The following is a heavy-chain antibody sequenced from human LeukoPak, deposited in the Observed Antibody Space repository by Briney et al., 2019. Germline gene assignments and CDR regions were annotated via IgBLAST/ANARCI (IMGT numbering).Heavy chain of an antibody. CDR3: ARDLGSGWEIDF. J-gene: IGHJ4*02. CDR2: ISSSSSYI. D-gene: IGHD6-19*01. Sequence: GGSLRLSCAASGFTFSSYEMNWVRQAPGKGLEWVSYISSSSSYIYYADSLKGRFTISRDNAKNSLYLQMNSLRAEDTAVYYCARDLGSGWEIDFWGQGTLVTVSS. CDR1: GFTFSSYE. V-gene: IGHV3-21*05.